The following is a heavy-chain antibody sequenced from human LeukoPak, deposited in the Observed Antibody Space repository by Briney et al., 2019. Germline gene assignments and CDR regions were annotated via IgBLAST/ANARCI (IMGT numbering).Heavy chain of an antibody. Sequence: PGGSLRLSCAASGFTFSSYAMSWVRQAPGKGLEWVSAISGSGGSTYYADSVKGRFTISRDNAKNSLYLQMNSLRAEDTAVYYCARVKHSVAAAGDYWGQGTLVTVSS. CDR3: ARVKHSVAAAGDY. D-gene: IGHD6-13*01. CDR2: ISGSGGST. J-gene: IGHJ4*02. CDR1: GFTFSSYA. V-gene: IGHV3-23*01.